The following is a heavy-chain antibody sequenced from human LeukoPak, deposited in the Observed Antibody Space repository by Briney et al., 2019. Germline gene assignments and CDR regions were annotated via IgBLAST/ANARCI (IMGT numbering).Heavy chain of an antibody. CDR2: IYSGGST. D-gene: IGHD3-10*01. CDR1: GFTVSSNY. CDR3: AKEALPMDY. V-gene: IGHV3-53*01. J-gene: IGHJ4*02. Sequence: PGGSLGLSCAASGFTVSSNYMSWVRQAPGKGLEWVSVIYSGGSTYYADSVKGRFTISRDNSKNTLYLQMNSLRAEDTAVYYCAKEALPMDYWGQGTLVTVSS.